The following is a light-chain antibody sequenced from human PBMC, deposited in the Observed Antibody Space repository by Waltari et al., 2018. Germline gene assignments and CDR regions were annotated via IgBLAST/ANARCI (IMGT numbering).Light chain of an antibody. J-gene: IGLJ3*02. CDR3: QSYGRDWV. Sequence: QSVLTQPPSVSGAPGQRVTISCPGSSSNIGAGYAVHRYQPLPGTAPKLLIYGNNHRPSGVPDRFSGSKSGTSASLAITGLQTEDEAYYYCQSYGRDWVFGGGTKLTVL. CDR2: GNN. CDR1: SSNIGAGYA. V-gene: IGLV1-40*01.